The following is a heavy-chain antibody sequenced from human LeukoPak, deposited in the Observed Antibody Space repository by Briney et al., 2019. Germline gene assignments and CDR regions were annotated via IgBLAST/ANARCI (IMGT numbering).Heavy chain of an antibody. CDR2: IYSGGST. CDR1: GFSVSSNY. V-gene: IGHV3-66*01. Sequence: GGSLRLSCAASGFSVSSNYMSWVRQAPGKGLEWVSVIYSGGSTYYADSVKGRFTISRDNAKNSLYLQMNSLRAEDTAVYYCARAPEQLFPFFDYWGQGTLVTVSS. D-gene: IGHD6-6*01. J-gene: IGHJ4*02. CDR3: ARAPEQLFPFFDY.